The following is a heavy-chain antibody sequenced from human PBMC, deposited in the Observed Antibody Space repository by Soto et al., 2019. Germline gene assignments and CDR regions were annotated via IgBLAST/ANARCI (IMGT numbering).Heavy chain of an antibody. V-gene: IGHV3-23*01. J-gene: IGHJ4*02. CDR3: AGLRGGYYDSSGYKE. D-gene: IGHD3-22*01. CDR1: GFTFSSYA. Sequence: EVQLLESGGGLVQPGGSLRLSCAASGFTFSSYAMSWVRQAPGKGLEWVSDISGSGGSTYYADSVKGRFTISRDNSKNTLYLQMNSLRAEDTAVYYCAGLRGGYYDSSGYKEWGQGTLVTVSS. CDR2: ISGSGGST.